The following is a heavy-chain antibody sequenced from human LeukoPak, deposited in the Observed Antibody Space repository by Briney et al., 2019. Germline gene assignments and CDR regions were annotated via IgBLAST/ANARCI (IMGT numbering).Heavy chain of an antibody. V-gene: IGHV4-39*07. CDR1: GGCISSSSYY. CDR3: ASFSSGTPDTYYFDY. J-gene: IGHJ4*02. CDR2: IYYSGST. D-gene: IGHD1-14*01. Sequence: SETLSLTCTVSGGCISSSSYYWGWIRQPPGKGLEWIGSIYYSGSTYYNPSLKSRVTISVDTSKNQFSLKLSSVTAADTAVYYCASFSSGTPDTYYFDYWGQGTLVTVSS.